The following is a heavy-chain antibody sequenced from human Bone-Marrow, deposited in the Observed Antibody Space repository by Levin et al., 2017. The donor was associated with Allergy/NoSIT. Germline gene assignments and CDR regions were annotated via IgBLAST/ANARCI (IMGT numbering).Heavy chain of an antibody. Sequence: KASETLSLTCAVYGGSFSGYYWSWIRQPPGKGLEWIGEINHSGSTNYNPSLKSRVTISVDTSKNQFSLKLSSVTAADTAVYYCARGSIVVVPWMEWFDPWGQGTLVTVSS. CDR3: ARGSIVVVPWMEWFDP. V-gene: IGHV4-34*01. CDR2: INHSGST. D-gene: IGHD2-2*01. CDR1: GGSFSGYY. J-gene: IGHJ5*02.